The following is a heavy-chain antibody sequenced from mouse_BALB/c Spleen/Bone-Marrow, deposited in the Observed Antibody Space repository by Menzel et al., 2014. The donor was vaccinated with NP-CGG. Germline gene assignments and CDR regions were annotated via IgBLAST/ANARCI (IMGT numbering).Heavy chain of an antibody. V-gene: IGHV1-67*01. CDR2: ISTYSGNT. CDR1: GYTFTDYA. J-gene: IGHJ3*01. Sequence: QVQLQQSGPELVRPGVSVKISCKGFGYTFTDYAMHWVKQSHAKSLEWIGVISTYSGNTNYNQKFKGKATMTVDKSSSTAYMELARLTSEDSAIYYCARSGYGYDWFAYWGQGTLVTVSA. D-gene: IGHD2-2*01. CDR3: ARSGYGYDWFAY.